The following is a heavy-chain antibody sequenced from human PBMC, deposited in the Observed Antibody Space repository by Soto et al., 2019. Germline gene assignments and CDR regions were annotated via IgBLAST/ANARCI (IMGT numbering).Heavy chain of an antibody. CDR2: ISGSGGST. J-gene: IGHJ4*02. V-gene: IGHV3-23*01. CDR3: VYGSGSWGYFDY. Sequence: EVQVLESGGGLVQPGGSLRLSCAASGFTFSGYAMSWVRQAPGKGLEWVSTISGSGGSTYYADSVKGRFTFSRDNSKNTLYLQMNSLRAEDTAVYYCVYGSGSWGYFDYWGQGTLVTVSS. D-gene: IGHD3-10*01. CDR1: GFTFSGYA.